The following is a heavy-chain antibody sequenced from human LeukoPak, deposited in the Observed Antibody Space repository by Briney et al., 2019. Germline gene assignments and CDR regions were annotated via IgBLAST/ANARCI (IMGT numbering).Heavy chain of an antibody. Sequence: SETLSLTCTVSGGSISSGDYYWSWIRQPPGKGLEWIGYIYYSGSTSYNPSLKSRVTMSVDTSKNQFSLKLTSVTAADTAVYYCARDIYNYGFLFYYWGQGTLVTVSS. J-gene: IGHJ4*02. CDR1: GGSISSGDYY. V-gene: IGHV4-30-4*08. D-gene: IGHD5-18*01. CDR3: ARDIYNYGFLFYY. CDR2: IYYSGST.